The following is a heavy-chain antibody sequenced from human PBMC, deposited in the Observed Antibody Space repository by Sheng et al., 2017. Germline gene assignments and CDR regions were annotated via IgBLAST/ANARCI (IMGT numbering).Heavy chain of an antibody. J-gene: IGHJ4*02. CDR3: AREEATVVALDY. V-gene: IGHV3-74*01. Sequence: EVQLVESGGGLVQPGGSRRDSPVQPLDSPSSNYWMHWVRPKLQGRGWCGSHVLTVMGVGITYADSVRGRFTISRDNAKSTLYLQMNSLRAEDTAMYYCAREEATVVALDYWGQGMLVTVSS. D-gene: IGHD2-15*01. CDR2: LTVMGVGI. CDR1: DSPSSNYW.